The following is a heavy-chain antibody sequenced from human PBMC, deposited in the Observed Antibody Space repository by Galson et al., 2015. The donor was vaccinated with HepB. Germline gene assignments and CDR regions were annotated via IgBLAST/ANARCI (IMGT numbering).Heavy chain of an antibody. Sequence: SLRLSCAASGFTFSTYVVSWVRQAPGKGLEWVSVISGSSSTTYYAESVKGRFTVSRDNSKNTLYLQMDSLRAEDTAVYYCARRTSVVTHLDYWGQGALVIVSS. CDR1: GFTFSTYV. CDR3: ARRTSVVTHLDY. D-gene: IGHD4-23*01. J-gene: IGHJ4*02. CDR2: ISGSSSTT. V-gene: IGHV3-23*01.